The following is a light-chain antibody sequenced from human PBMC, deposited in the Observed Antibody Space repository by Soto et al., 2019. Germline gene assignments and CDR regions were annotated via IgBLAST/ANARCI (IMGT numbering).Light chain of an antibody. J-gene: IGLJ2*01. Sequence: QLVLTQSPSASASLGASVKLTCTLSSGHSSYAIAWHQQQPEKGPRYLMKLNSDGSHSKGDGIPDRFSGPSSGAERYLTISSLQSEDEADYYCQTWGTGIRVVFGGGTKLTVL. CDR2: LNSDGSH. V-gene: IGLV4-69*01. CDR3: QTWGTGIRVV. CDR1: SGHSSYA.